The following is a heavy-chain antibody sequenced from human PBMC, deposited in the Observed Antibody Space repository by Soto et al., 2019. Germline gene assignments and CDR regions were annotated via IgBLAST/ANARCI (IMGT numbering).Heavy chain of an antibody. J-gene: IGHJ4*02. CDR1: GGSISSSSYY. CDR3: MLGSGWKDFDY. Sequence: ASETLSLTCTVSGGSISSSSYYWGWIRQPPGKGLEWIGSIYYSGSTYYNPSLKSRVTMSVDTSKNQFSLKLSSVTAADTAVYYCMLGSGWKDFDYGGQGPLVTVSS. D-gene: IGHD3-22*01. CDR2: IYYSGST. V-gene: IGHV4-39*01.